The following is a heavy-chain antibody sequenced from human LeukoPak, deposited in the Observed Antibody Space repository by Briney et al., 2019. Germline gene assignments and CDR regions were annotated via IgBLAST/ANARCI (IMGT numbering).Heavy chain of an antibody. Sequence: GGSLRLSCTASGFSVSGHWISWARQLRGKGLVWVSRISPTGSTTSYADSVKGRFTVFRDNAKNTLYLQVNNLRAEDTAVYYCARGPNSNWSGLDFWGQGTLLTVSS. D-gene: IGHD6-6*01. J-gene: IGHJ4*02. CDR1: GFSVSGHW. CDR2: ISPTGSTT. CDR3: ARGPNSNWSGLDF. V-gene: IGHV3-74*01.